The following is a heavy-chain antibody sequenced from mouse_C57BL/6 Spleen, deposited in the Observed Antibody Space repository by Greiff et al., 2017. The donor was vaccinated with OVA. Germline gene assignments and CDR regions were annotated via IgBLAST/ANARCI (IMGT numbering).Heavy chain of an antibody. V-gene: IGHV5-17*01. J-gene: IGHJ1*03. D-gene: IGHD4-1*01. Sequence: EVKLMESGGGLVKPGGSLKLSCAASGFTFSDYGMHWVRQAPEKGLEWVAYISSGSSTIYYADTVKGRFTISRDNAKITLFLQMSSLRSEDTAMYYCSRLGRGDWYYDVWGTGATVTVSS. CDR1: GFTFSDYG. CDR3: SRLGRGDWYYDV. CDR2: ISSGSSTI.